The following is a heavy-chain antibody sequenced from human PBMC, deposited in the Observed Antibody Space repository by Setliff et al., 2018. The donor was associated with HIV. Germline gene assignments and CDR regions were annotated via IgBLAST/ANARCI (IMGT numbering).Heavy chain of an antibody. J-gene: IGHJ4*02. Sequence: SETLSLTCTVSGDSISSSTYCWGWIRQPPGKGLEWIGSICGTWKTYYNPSLKSRVTISVDTSKNQFPLKLSSVTAADTAVYYCARGSSNTWYYYFDSWGQGTLVTVSS. CDR2: ICGTWKT. CDR1: GDSISSSTYC. D-gene: IGHD6-13*01. V-gene: IGHV4-39*06. CDR3: ARGSSNTWYYYFDS.